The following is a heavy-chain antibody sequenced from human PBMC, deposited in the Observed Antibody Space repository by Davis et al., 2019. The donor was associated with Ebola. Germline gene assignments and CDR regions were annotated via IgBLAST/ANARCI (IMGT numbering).Heavy chain of an antibody. CDR3: ARDPVPDIAAAGNYYYYGMDV. CDR2: INHSGST. Sequence: SETLSLTCAVYGGSFSGYYWSWIRQPPGKGLEWIGEINHSGSTNYNPSLKSRVTISVDTSKNQFSLKLSSVTAADTAVYYCARDPVPDIAAAGNYYYYGMDVWGQGTTVTVSS. D-gene: IGHD6-13*01. CDR1: GGSFSGYY. V-gene: IGHV4-34*01. J-gene: IGHJ6*02.